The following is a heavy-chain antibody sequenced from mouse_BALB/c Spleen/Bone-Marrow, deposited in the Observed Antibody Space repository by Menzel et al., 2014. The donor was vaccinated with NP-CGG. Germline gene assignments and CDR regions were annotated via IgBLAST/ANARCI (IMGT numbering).Heavy chain of an antibody. CDR1: GYTFSSYW. J-gene: IGHJ3*01. CDR3: ARVLHYGNYDSFAY. Sequence: VKLVESGAELMKPGASVKISCKATGYTFSSYWIEWVKQRPGHGLEWIGEILPGSGSTNYNMKFKGKATFTADTSSNTAYMQLSSLTSEDSAVYYCARVLHYGNYDSFAYWGQGTLVTVSA. CDR2: ILPGSGST. V-gene: IGHV1-9*01. D-gene: IGHD2-1*01.